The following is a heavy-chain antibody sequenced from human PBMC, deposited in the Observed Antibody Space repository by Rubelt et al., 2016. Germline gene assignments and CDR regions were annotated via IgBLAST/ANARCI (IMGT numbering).Heavy chain of an antibody. CDR1: GGSFSGYY. J-gene: IGHJ4*02. D-gene: IGHD2-8*01. CDR2: INHSGST. Sequence: QVQLHQWGGGLLKPSETLSLTCAVYGGSFSGYYWSWIRQPPGKGLEWIGEINHSGSTNYNPSLKSRVTISVDTSKHLFSLKLTSVTAADMAVYYCASLSRAVGLFDYWGQGTLVTVSS. CDR3: ASLSRAVGLFDY. V-gene: IGHV4-34*01.